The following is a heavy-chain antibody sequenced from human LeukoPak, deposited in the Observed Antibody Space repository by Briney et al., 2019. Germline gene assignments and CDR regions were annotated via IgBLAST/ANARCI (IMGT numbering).Heavy chain of an antibody. D-gene: IGHD5-18*01. V-gene: IGHV3-11*04. CDR1: GFIFSDYY. J-gene: IGHJ4*02. Sequence: GGSLRLSCAASGFIFSDYYMSWIRQAPGKGLEWVSSISSSGKTIFYTDSVKGRFSISRDNAEKSLFLQMNSLGAEDTAVYYCARHLSGVTGYTYGRGIDYWGQGTLVTVSS. CDR2: ISSSGKTI. CDR3: ARHLSGVTGYTYGRGIDY.